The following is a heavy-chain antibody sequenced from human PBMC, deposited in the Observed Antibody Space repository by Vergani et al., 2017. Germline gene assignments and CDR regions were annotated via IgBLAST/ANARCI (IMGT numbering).Heavy chain of an antibody. J-gene: IGHJ6*03. CDR2: ISVSSSTI. CDR3: ARPNSLYLDV. CDR1: GFSFSTYS. Sequence: EVQLVESGGALVQRGGSLRLSCAASGFSFSTYSMNWVRQAPGKGLEWVSYISVSSSTIYYADSVKGRFTISRDNAQNSLYLQMNSLRAEDTAVYYCARPNSLYLDVWGKGTPVTVSS. D-gene: IGHD4-23*01. V-gene: IGHV3-48*01.